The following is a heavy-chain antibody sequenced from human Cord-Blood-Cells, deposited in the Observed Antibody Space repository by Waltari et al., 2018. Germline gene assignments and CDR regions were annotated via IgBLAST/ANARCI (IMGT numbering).Heavy chain of an antibody. D-gene: IGHD3-3*01. V-gene: IGHV3-30*18. CDR1: GFTFSSYG. J-gene: IGHJ4*02. CDR2: ISYDGSNK. Sequence: QVQLVESGGGVVQPGRSLRLSCAASGFTFSSYGMHWVRQAPGKGLEWVAVISYDGSNKYYAESVKGRFTISRDNSKNTLYLQMNSLRAEDTAVYYCAKDFRDVWSGYRDYWGQGTLVTVSS. CDR3: AKDFRDVWSGYRDY.